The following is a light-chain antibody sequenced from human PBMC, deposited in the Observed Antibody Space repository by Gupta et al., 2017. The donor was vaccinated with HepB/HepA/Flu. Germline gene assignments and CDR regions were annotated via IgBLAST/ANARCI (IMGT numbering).Light chain of an antibody. Sequence: IVMTQSLANLSVSPGERATLSCRTSQSIGNKLAWYQQRPDQGPRLIIYDASIRAMGIPPSFIGSGAVKEFTRTSSDRLSEESAVYCRQQDNSLVTFGGGTKVEIK. V-gene: IGKV3D-15*03. J-gene: IGKJ4*01. CDR2: DAS. CDR3: QQDNSLVT. CDR1: QSIGNK.